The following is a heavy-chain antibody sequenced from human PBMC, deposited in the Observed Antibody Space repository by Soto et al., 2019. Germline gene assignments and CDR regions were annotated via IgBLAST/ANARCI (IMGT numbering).Heavy chain of an antibody. J-gene: IGHJ6*02. CDR2: IWYDGSNK. CDR1: GFTFSGHA. CDR3: ARDGKRVAPYAVDV. D-gene: IGHD1-26*01. Sequence: QIQLVESGGGVVQPGRSLRLSCTTSGFTFSGHAMHWVRQAPGKGLEWVAQIWYDGSNKYYADSVKGRFTISRYNSKNLRYVQTNSLRVEDTAVYYCARDGKRVAPYAVDVWGQGTSVTVSS. V-gene: IGHV3-33*01.